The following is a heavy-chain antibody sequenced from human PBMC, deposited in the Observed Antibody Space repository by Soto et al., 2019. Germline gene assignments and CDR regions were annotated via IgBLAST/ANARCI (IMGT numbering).Heavy chain of an antibody. CDR1: GFLFSSYA. D-gene: IGHD3-3*01. V-gene: IGHV3-23*01. CDR2: ISSHGDTT. J-gene: IGHJ5*02. CDR3: ARDHYDFWSGFPPTIWFHP. Sequence: EEQLLQSGGGVVQSGGSLRLSCEASGFLFSSYAMNWVRQAPGKGLEWVSSISSHGDTTYYAESVRGRFTISRDNSKNTLFLQMNILRAGDTAVYFCARDHYDFWSGFPPTIWFHPWGQGTLVTVSS.